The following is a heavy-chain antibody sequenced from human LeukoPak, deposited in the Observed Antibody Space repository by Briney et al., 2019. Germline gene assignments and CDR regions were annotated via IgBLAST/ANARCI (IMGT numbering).Heavy chain of an antibody. J-gene: IGHJ5*02. D-gene: IGHD3-10*01. CDR2: VYPGGPET. V-gene: IGHV5-51*01. Sequence: GESLKISCKASGYNFANYWIGWVRQMPGKGLEWMGIVYPGGPETQYSPSFQGLVTISVDKATSTAYLQWNTLQASDTAIYYCARRNYYSVWFDPWGQGTLVTVSS. CDR1: GYNFANYW. CDR3: ARRNYYSVWFDP.